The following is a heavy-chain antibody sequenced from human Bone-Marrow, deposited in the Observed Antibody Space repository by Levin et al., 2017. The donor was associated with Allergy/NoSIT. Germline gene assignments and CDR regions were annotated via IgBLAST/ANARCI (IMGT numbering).Heavy chain of an antibody. CDR2: ISSSSSYI. V-gene: IGHV3-21*01. D-gene: IGHD3-10*01. Sequence: GGSLRLSCAASGFTFSSYSMNWVRQAPGKGLEWVSSISSSSSYIYYADSVKGRFTISRDNAKNSLYLQMNSLRAEDTAVYYCAREITMVRGVIIKRGGYFDYWGQGTLVTVSS. J-gene: IGHJ4*02. CDR3: AREITMVRGVIIKRGGYFDY. CDR1: GFTFSSYS.